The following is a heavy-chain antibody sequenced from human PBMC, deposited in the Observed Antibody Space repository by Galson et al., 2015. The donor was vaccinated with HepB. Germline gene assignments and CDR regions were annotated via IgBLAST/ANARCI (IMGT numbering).Heavy chain of an antibody. CDR3: ARRSHPGLFWFAEGFDS. CDR2: IYPGDSDT. Sequence: QSGAEVKKPGESLKISCKGSGYSFTSYWIGWVRQMPGKGLEWMGIIYPGDSDTRYSPSFQGQVTIPADTSIATAYLQWGSLRVSDTAIYFCARRSHPGLFWFAEGFDSWGQGTPVTVSS. J-gene: IGHJ5*01. CDR1: GYSFTSYW. V-gene: IGHV5-51*01. D-gene: IGHD3-9*01.